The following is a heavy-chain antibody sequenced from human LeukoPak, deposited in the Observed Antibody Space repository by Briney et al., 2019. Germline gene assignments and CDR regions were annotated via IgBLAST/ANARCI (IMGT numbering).Heavy chain of an antibody. Sequence: PSETLSLTCTVSGGSISGYYWSWIRQPPGKGLEWIGYIYYSGSTNYNPSLKSRVTISVDSSKNQFSLKLSSVIAADTAVYYCARTTEGGYTYDYFYYYYMDVWGKGTTVTISS. CDR1: GGSISGYY. V-gene: IGHV4-59*01. CDR3: ARTTEGGYTYDYFYYYYMDV. D-gene: IGHD5-18*01. CDR2: IYYSGST. J-gene: IGHJ6*03.